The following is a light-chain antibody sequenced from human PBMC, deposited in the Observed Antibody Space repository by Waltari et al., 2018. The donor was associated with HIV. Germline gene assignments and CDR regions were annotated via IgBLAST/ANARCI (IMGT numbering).Light chain of an antibody. J-gene: IGLJ2*01. Sequence: QSALTQPRSVSESPGQSVTISCPGTSSDVGAYNYVSWYQQPPGRAPKFIIYNVSERPSGVPDRFSGSKSGNTASLTISGLQAEDEADYYCSSYAGTSNFVLFGGGTKLTVL. V-gene: IGLV2-11*01. CDR3: SSYAGTSNFVL. CDR2: NVS. CDR1: SSDVGAYNY.